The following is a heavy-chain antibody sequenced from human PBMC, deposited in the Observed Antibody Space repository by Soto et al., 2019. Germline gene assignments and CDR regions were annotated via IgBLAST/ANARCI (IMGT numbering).Heavy chain of an antibody. V-gene: IGHV3-23*01. CDR2: ISGSGGST. Sequence: EVQLLESGGGLVQPGGSLRLSCAASGFTFSSYAMSWVRQAPGKGLEWVSAISGSGGSTYYADSVKGRFTISRDNSKNALYLQMNSLRAEDTAVYYCAKLGDRGPCMDVWGQGTTVTVSS. J-gene: IGHJ6*02. D-gene: IGHD3-16*01. CDR3: AKLGDRGPCMDV. CDR1: GFTFSSYA.